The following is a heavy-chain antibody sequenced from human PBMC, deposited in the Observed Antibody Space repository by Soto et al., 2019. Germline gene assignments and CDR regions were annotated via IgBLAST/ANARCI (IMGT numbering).Heavy chain of an antibody. V-gene: IGHV3-23*01. J-gene: IGHJ4*02. CDR3: AKGFDYGDSKHIDH. Sequence: GWLRRACSASGFGFSTHALTGVRQAPGKGLEWLSSITNTGLTTHYADSVKVRFTISRENSRNTLHLQMNNLRVDDTAIYYCAKGFDYGDSKHIDHWGQGTLVTVYS. D-gene: IGHD4-17*01. CDR2: ITNTGLTT. CDR1: GFGFSTHA.